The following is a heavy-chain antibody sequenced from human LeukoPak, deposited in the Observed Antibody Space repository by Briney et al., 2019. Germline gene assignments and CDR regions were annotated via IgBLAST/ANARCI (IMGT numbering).Heavy chain of an antibody. J-gene: IGHJ6*03. Sequence: GGSLRLSCAASGFIFSSYVMSWVRQAPGKGLEWVSSITGRAGSTYYADSVKGRFTISRDNSKNTMYLQMDSLRAEDTAVYYCARQTVLESTRYFYMDVWGKGPTVTVSS. V-gene: IGHV3-23*01. CDR1: GFIFSSYV. CDR2: ITGRAGST. D-gene: IGHD5/OR15-5a*01. CDR3: ARQTVLESTRYFYMDV.